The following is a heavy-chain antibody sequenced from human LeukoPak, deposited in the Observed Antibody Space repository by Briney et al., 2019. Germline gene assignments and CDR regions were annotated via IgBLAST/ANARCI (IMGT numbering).Heavy chain of an antibody. CDR3: AREIAGDLYNWFES. V-gene: IGHV4-34*01. D-gene: IGHD6-13*01. J-gene: IGHJ5*01. CDR2: INHSGST. Sequence: SETLSLTCAVYGGSFSGYYWSWIRQPPGKGLEWIGEINHSGSTNYNPSLKSRVTISVDTSKNQFSLKLSSVTAADTAVYYCAREIAGDLYNWFESWGQGTLVTVSS. CDR1: GGSFSGYY.